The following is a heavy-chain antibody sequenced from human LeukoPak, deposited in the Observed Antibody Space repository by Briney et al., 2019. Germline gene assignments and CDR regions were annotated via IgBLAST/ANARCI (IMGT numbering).Heavy chain of an antibody. D-gene: IGHD6-13*01. CDR1: GASINSTKW. CDR2: IYHSGGT. V-gene: IGHV4-4*02. J-gene: IGHJ4*02. CDR3: ARGSTWSDY. Sequence: SETLSLTCAVSGASINSTKWWTWVRQPPGKGLEWIGEIYHSGGTNYNPSLKSRVTISADKSRDQFSLKLNSVTAADTAVYYCARGSTWSDYWGQGTLVTVSS.